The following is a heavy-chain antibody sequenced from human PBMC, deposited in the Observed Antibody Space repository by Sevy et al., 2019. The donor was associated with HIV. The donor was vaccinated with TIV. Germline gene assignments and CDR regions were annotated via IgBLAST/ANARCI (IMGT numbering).Heavy chain of an antibody. D-gene: IGHD2-8*02. CDR1: GFTFSYAW. J-gene: IGHJ6*04. CDR2: IKAKSDGGTI. CDR3: NTDPVILLFVPDGMDV. V-gene: IGHV3-15*01. Sequence: GGSLRLSCAASGFTFSYAWMSWVRQAPGKGLEWVGRIKAKSDGGTIDYAAPVKGRFTISRDDSKYTLYLQMNSLKTEDTGIYYCNTDPVILLFVPDGMDVWGEGTTVSVSS.